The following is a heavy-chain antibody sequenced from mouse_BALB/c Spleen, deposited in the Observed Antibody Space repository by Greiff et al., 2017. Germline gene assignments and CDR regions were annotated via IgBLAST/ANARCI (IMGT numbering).Heavy chain of an antibody. CDR2: ISSGGSYT. Sequence: EVQVVESGGDLVKPGGSLKLSCAASGFTFSSYGMSWVRQTPDKRLEWVATISSGGSYTYYPDSVKGRFTISRDNAKNTLYLQMSSLKSEDTAMYYCARPITTVVAPNWYFDVWGAGTTVTVSS. CDR3: ARPITTVVAPNWYFDV. D-gene: IGHD1-1*01. J-gene: IGHJ1*01. CDR1: GFTFSSYG. V-gene: IGHV5-6*01.